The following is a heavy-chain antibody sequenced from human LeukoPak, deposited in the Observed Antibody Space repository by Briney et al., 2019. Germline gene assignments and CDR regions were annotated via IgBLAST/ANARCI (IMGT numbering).Heavy chain of an antibody. CDR2: IYTSGST. Sequence: SETLSLTCTVSGGSISSYYWSWIRQPAGKGLEWIGRIYTSGSTNYNPSLKSRVTLSVDTSKNQFSLKLSSVTAADTAVYYCARSSTYDFWSGSFDYWGQGTLVTVSS. J-gene: IGHJ4*02. CDR1: GGSISSYY. V-gene: IGHV4-4*07. CDR3: ARSSTYDFWSGSFDY. D-gene: IGHD3-3*01.